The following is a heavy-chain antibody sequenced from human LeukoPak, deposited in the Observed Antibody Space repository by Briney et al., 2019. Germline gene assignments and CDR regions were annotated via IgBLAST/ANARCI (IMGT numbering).Heavy chain of an antibody. CDR2: MNPNSGNT. CDR3: ARTTEGGYTYGYFYYYYMDV. Sequence: ASVKVSCKASGYTFTSYDINWVRQATGQGLEWMGWMNPNSGNTGYAQKFQGRVTMTRNTSISTAYMELSSLRSEDTAVYYCARTTEGGYTYGYFYYYYMDVWGKGTTVTISS. D-gene: IGHD5-18*01. CDR1: GYTFTSYD. J-gene: IGHJ6*03. V-gene: IGHV1-8*01.